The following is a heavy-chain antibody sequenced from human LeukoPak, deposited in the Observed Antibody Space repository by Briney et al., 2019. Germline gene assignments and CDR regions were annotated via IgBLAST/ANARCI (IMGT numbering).Heavy chain of an antibody. V-gene: IGHV4-39*07. CDR3: ARVQPLLGGFDY. Sequence: PSETLSLTCTVSGGSISSSSYYWGWIRQPPGKGLEWIGSIYYSGSTYYNPSLKSRVTISVDTSKNQFSLKLSSVTAADTAVYYCARVQPLLGGFDYWGQGTLVTVSS. D-gene: IGHD3-16*01. J-gene: IGHJ4*02. CDR2: IYYSGST. CDR1: GGSISSSSYY.